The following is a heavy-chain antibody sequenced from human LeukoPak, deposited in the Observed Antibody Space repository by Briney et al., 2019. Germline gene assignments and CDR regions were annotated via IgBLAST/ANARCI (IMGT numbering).Heavy chain of an antibody. CDR1: GFTFSSFG. CDR3: VKDLSSGWYAYYGMDV. J-gene: IGHJ6*02. CDR2: MSYDGGNE. V-gene: IGHV3-30*18. Sequence: GRSLRLSCSASGFTFSSFGIHWVRQSPGKGLEWVAVMSYDGGNEYYADSVKGRFTISRDNSKDTLYLQMNSLRGEDTAVYYCVKDLSSGWYAYYGMDVWGQGTTVTVSS. D-gene: IGHD6-19*01.